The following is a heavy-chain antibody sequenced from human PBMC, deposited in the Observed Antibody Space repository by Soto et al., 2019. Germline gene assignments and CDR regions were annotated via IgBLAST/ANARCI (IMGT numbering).Heavy chain of an antibody. D-gene: IGHD5-12*01. V-gene: IGHV4-34*01. CDR1: GGSLSGYY. CDR2: IKDGGYT. J-gene: IGHJ4*02. Sequence: QVQLQQWGAGLLKPSETLSLNCAVNGGSLSGYYWSWIRQPPGKGLEWIGEIKDGGYTNYSPSLNGRVTLSSDTSNHPFSLRRAPVTAADTGVYYCARGQEGVVATHWDQGALVTVSS. CDR3: ARGQEGVVATH.